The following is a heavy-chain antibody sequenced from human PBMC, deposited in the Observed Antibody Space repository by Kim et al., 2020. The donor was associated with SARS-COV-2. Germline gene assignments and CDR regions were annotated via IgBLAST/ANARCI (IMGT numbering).Heavy chain of an antibody. D-gene: IGHD6-13*01. CDR1: GGSISSSSYY. Sequence: SETLSLTCTVSGGSISSSSYYWGWIRQPPGKGLEWIGSIYYSGSTYYNPSLKSRVTISVDTSKNQFSLKLSSVTAADTAVYYCARHSGIAAADTFDYWGQGTLVTVSS. V-gene: IGHV4-39*01. J-gene: IGHJ4*02. CDR2: IYYSGST. CDR3: ARHSGIAAADTFDY.